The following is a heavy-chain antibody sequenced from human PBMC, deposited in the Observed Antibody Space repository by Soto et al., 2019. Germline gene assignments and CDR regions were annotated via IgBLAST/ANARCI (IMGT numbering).Heavy chain of an antibody. D-gene: IGHD3-3*01. CDR1: GFTFSSDW. J-gene: IGHJ3*01. Sequence: GGSLRLSWAAAGFTFSSDWMTWGRQAPGKGLEFLATIKPDGSDTYYVDSVKGRFTISRDNAKNSLSLQMNSLRAEDTALYYCATDLNWSGTWGQGTMVTVSS. CDR2: IKPDGSDT. V-gene: IGHV3-7*01. CDR3: ATDLNWSGT.